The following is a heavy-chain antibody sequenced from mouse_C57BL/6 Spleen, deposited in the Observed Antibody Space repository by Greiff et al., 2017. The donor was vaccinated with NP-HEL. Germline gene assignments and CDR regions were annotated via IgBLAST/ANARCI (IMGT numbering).Heavy chain of an antibody. D-gene: IGHD1-1*01. V-gene: IGHV1-53*01. CDR2: INPSNGGT. CDR1: GYTFTSYW. J-gene: IGHJ2*01. Sequence: QVQLQQPGTELVKPGASGYTFTSYWMHWVKQRPGQGLEWIGNINPSNGGTNYNEKFKSKATLTVDKSSSTAYMQLSSLTSEDSAVYYCARDYGSSLYYFDYWGQGTTLTVSS. CDR3: ARDYGSSLYYFDY.